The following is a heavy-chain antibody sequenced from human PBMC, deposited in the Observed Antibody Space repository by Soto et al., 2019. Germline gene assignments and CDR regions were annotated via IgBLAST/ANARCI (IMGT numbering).Heavy chain of an antibody. J-gene: IGHJ4*02. CDR1: GFTFSTYW. D-gene: IGHD3-9*01. Sequence: GGSLRLSCVSSGFTFSTYWMHWVRQTPGEGLVWVSHTDSDGTFTTYADSVKGRFTISRDNAKSTLYLQMNSLRAEDTGVYYCAKPPVLRYFDLDYYFDYWGQGTLVTVSS. CDR3: AKPPVLRYFDLDYYFDY. CDR2: TDSDGTFT. V-gene: IGHV3-74*01.